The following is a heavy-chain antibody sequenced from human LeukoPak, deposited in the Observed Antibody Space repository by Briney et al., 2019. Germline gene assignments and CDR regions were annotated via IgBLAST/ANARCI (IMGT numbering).Heavy chain of an antibody. D-gene: IGHD5-12*01. Sequence: PGGSLRLSCAASGFTFSNYNMNWVRQAPGKGLEWVSFISSGGSYIYYTDSVKGRFTISRDNAKNSLFLQMNSPRAEDTAVYFCARAVVGSGYDYFDYWGQGTLVTVSS. CDR1: GFTFSNYN. J-gene: IGHJ4*02. CDR3: ARAVVGSGYDYFDY. CDR2: ISSGGSYI. V-gene: IGHV3-21*01.